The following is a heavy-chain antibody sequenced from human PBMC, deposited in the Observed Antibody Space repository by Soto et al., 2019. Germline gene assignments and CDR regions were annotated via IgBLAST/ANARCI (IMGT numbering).Heavy chain of an antibody. CDR1: GGTFSGYG. J-gene: IGHJ3*02. V-gene: IGHV1-18*01. CDR3: ARVTDAFDI. D-gene: IGHD2-21*02. Sequence: ASVNGSCKASGGTFSGYGGSWGRQAPGQGLEWMGGISPIFDTTNYAQKVQGRVTMTTDTSTSTAYMELRSLRSDDTAVYYCARVTDAFDIWGRGTMVTVS. CDR2: ISPIFDTT.